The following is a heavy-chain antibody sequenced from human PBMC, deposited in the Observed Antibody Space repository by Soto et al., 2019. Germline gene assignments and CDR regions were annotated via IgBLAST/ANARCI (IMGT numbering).Heavy chain of an antibody. CDR2: INAYNGNT. CDR1: GYTFTSYG. Sequence: QVQLVQSGAEVKKPGASVKVSCKASGYTFTSYGISWVRQAPGQGLEWMGWINAYNGNTNYAQKLQGRVTMTTDTSPRTASMEPRILRSDDTTVYYCARVLPPFDPWGQGTLVTVSS. J-gene: IGHJ5*02. CDR3: ARVLPPFDP. V-gene: IGHV1-18*01.